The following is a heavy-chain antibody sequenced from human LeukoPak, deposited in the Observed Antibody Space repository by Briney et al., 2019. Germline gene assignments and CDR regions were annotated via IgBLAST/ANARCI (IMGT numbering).Heavy chain of an antibody. J-gene: IGHJ4*02. D-gene: IGHD4-17*01. CDR3: ARDTYTNYGDHANPNFDY. CDR2: IDTSGNT. Sequence: PSETLSLTCTVSGGSIRTYYWSWIRQPAGKGLEWIGRIDTSGNTNYDPSLKSRITMSVDTSKNQFSLKLSSVTAADTAVYYCARDTYTNYGDHANPNFDYWGQGTLVTVSS. CDR1: GGSIRTYY. V-gene: IGHV4-4*07.